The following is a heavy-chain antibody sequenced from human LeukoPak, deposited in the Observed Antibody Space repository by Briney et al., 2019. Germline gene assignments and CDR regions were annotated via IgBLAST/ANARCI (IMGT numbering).Heavy chain of an antibody. CDR2: IKQDGSEK. CDR3: ARAYGGLPGGLDY. Sequence: SGGSLRLSCAAFGFTFSSYWMSWVRQAPGKGLEWVANIKQDGSEKYYVDSVKGRFTISRDNAKNSLYLQMNSLRAEDTAVYYCARAYGGLPGGLDYWGQGTLVTVSS. D-gene: IGHD4-23*01. J-gene: IGHJ4*02. V-gene: IGHV3-7*03. CDR1: GFTFSSYW.